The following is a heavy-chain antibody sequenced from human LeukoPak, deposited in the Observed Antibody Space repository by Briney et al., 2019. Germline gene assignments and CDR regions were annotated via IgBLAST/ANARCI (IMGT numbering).Heavy chain of an antibody. Sequence: ASVKVSCKASGYTFTSYAMHWVRQAPGQRLEWMGWNNAGNGNTKYSQKFQGRVTITRDTSASTAYMELSSLRSEDTAVYYCATRAPYYYGSGSYYMSYFDYWGQGTLVTVSS. J-gene: IGHJ4*02. V-gene: IGHV1-3*01. CDR2: NNAGNGNT. CDR1: GYTFTSYA. CDR3: ATRAPYYYGSGSYYMSYFDY. D-gene: IGHD3-10*01.